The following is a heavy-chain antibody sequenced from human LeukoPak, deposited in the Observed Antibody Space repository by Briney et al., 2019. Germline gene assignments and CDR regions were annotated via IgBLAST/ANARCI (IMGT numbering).Heavy chain of an antibody. J-gene: IGHJ4*02. Sequence: LPGGSLRLSCAASGFTFSSYAMSWVRQAPGKGLEWVSAISGSGGSTYYADPVKGRFTISRDNSKNTLYLQMNSLRAEDTAVYYCAKDLKSGYYFGQFDYWGQGTLVTVSS. D-gene: IGHD3-22*01. CDR1: GFTFSSYA. CDR3: AKDLKSGYYFGQFDY. CDR2: ISGSGGST. V-gene: IGHV3-23*01.